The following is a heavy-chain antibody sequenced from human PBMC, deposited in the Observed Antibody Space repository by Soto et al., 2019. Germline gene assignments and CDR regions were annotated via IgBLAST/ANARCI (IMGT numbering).Heavy chain of an antibody. CDR1: GGSISSGGYY. Sequence: SETLSLTCTVSGGSISSGGYYWSWIRQHPGKGLEWIGYIYYSGSTYYNPSLKSRVTISVDTSKNQFSLKLSSVTAADTAVYYCAREGYGYSYGYWYYFDYWGQGTLVTVSS. D-gene: IGHD5-18*01. CDR2: IYYSGST. V-gene: IGHV4-31*03. CDR3: AREGYGYSYGYWYYFDY. J-gene: IGHJ4*02.